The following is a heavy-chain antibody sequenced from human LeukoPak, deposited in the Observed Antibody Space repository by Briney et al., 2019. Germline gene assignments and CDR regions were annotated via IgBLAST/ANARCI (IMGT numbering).Heavy chain of an antibody. CDR1: GFTFSSHA. J-gene: IGHJ5*02. CDR2: IGGIGAST. CDR3: AKAAYGDYVNWFDP. Sequence: GGSLRLSCAASGFTFSSHAMNWVRQAPGKGLEWVSSIGGIGASTYYADSVKGRFTISRDNSKNTLYLQMNSLRGEDTALYYCAKAAYGDYVNWFDPWDQGILVIVSS. V-gene: IGHV3-23*01. D-gene: IGHD4-17*01.